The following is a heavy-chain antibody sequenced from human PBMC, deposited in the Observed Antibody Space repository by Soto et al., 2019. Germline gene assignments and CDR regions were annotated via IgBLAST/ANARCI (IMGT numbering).Heavy chain of an antibody. CDR2: IFSSGIT. CDR3: AREGSYSAYNFAHGIQLWSFDF. V-gene: IGHV4-4*07. CDR1: GGSINTFY. D-gene: IGHD5-12*01. J-gene: IGHJ4*02. Sequence: PSETLSLTCTVSGGSINTFYCSWVRQPVWKGLEWIGRIFSSGITSFNPSLESRVAMSVDTSKNHFSLNLSSVTAADMAVYYCAREGSYSAYNFAHGIQLWSFDFWGQGALVTVSS.